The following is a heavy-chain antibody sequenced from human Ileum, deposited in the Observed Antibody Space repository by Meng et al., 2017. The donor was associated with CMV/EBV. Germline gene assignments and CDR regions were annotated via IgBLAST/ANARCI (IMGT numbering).Heavy chain of an antibody. CDR1: GVTFSSYA. V-gene: IGHV1-69*04. CDR3: ARVTSYYYGMDV. J-gene: IGHJ6*02. CDR2: IIPILGIA. Sequence: SVKVSCKASGVTFSSYAISWVRQAPGQGLDWMGRIIPILGIANYAQKFQGRVTITADKSTSTAFMELSSLRSEDTAVYYCARVTSYYYGMDVWGQGTTVTVSS.